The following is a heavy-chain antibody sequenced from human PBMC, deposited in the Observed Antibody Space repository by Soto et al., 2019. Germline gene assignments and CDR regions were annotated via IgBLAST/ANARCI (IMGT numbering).Heavy chain of an antibody. CDR3: ASAEKPPGLRYFDWLKKWDY. CDR2: IIPIFGTA. D-gene: IGHD3-9*01. Sequence: QVQLVQSGAEVKKPGSSVKVSCKASGGTFSSYAISWVRQAPGQGLEWMGGIIPIFGTANYAQKFQGRVTSAADESTSTADMERSSLRAEDTAVYYCASAEKPPGLRYFDWLKKWDYWGQGTLVTVSS. J-gene: IGHJ4*02. V-gene: IGHV1-69*01. CDR1: GGTFSSYA.